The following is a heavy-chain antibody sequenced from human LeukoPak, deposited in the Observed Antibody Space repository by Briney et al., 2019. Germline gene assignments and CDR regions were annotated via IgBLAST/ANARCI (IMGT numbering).Heavy chain of an antibody. Sequence: GGSLSLSCAASGFTVSSNYMSWVRQAPGKGLEWVSVIYSGGSTYYADSVKGRFTISRDNSKNTLYLQMNSLRAEDTAVYYCAKAYSSSWYGYMDVWGKGTTVTVSS. D-gene: IGHD6-13*01. J-gene: IGHJ6*03. CDR2: IYSGGST. CDR3: AKAYSSSWYGYMDV. V-gene: IGHV3-53*01. CDR1: GFTVSSNY.